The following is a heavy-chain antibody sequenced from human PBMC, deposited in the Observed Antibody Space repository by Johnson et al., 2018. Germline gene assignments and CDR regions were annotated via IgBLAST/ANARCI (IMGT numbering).Heavy chain of an antibody. J-gene: IGHJ6*02. D-gene: IGHD3-3*01. V-gene: IGHV3-9*01. CDR2: ISWNSGST. CDR1: GFTFDDYA. Sequence: VQSGRSLRLSCAASGFTFDDYAMHWVRQAPGKGLEWVSGISWNSGSTYYADSVKGRFTISRDNSKNTLYLQMNSLRAEDTAVYYGAKDCKPQEWLTMIRYYYYGMDVWGQGTTVTVSS. CDR3: AKDCKPQEWLTMIRYYYYGMDV.